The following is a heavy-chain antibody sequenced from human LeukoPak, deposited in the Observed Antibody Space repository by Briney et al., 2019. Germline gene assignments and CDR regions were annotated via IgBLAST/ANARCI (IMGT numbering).Heavy chain of an antibody. CDR1: GFTFSSFW. V-gene: IGHV3-7*01. D-gene: IGHD3-16*01. J-gene: IGHJ4*02. CDR3: ARDFIRLSFDY. CDR2: IKQDGSEK. Sequence: PGGSLRLSCAASGFTFSSFWMSWVRQAPGKGLEWVAHIKQDGSEKYYVDSVKGRFTISRDNAKNSLYLQMNSLRDEDTAVYYCARDFIRLSFDYWGQGILVTVSS.